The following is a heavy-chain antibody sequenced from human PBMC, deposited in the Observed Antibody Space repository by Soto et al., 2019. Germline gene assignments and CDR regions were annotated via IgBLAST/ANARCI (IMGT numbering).Heavy chain of an antibody. J-gene: IGHJ3*02. CDR1: GGSISSGGYY. D-gene: IGHD3-22*01. Sequence: TLSVTCTVSGGSISSGGYYWSWIRQHPGKGLEWIGYIYYSGSTYYNPSLKSRVTISVDTSKNQFSLRLSSVTAADTAVYYCARYIVAVIPGVYAFDTWCQGPMVT. CDR3: ARYIVAVIPGVYAFDT. V-gene: IGHV4-31*03. CDR2: IYYSGST.